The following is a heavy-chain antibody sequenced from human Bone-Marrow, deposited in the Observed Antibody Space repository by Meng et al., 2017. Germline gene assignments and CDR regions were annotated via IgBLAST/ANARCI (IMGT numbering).Heavy chain of an antibody. Sequence: LVQSGAEVKKPGASVKVSYKASGYTFTGYYMHWVRQAPGQGLEWMGRINPNSGGTNYAQKFQGRVTMTRDTSISTAYMELSRLRSDDTAVYYCASLAIFGVVIRDYWGQGTLVTVSS. V-gene: IGHV1-2*06. D-gene: IGHD3-3*01. CDR2: INPNSGGT. CDR3: ASLAIFGVVIRDY. J-gene: IGHJ4*02. CDR1: GYTFTGYY.